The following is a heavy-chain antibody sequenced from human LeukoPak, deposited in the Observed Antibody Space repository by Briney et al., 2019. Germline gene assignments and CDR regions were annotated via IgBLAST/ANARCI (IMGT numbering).Heavy chain of an antibody. Sequence: GGSLRLSCAASGFTFDDYTMHWVRQAPGKGLEWVSLISWGGGSTYYADSVKGRFTISRDNSKNSLYLQMNSLRTEDTALYYCAKDSGYYDSSGYYYPYYFDYWGQGTLVTVSS. CDR3: AKDSGYYDSSGYYYPYYFDY. D-gene: IGHD3-22*01. CDR1: GFTFDDYT. V-gene: IGHV3-43*01. J-gene: IGHJ4*02. CDR2: ISWGGGST.